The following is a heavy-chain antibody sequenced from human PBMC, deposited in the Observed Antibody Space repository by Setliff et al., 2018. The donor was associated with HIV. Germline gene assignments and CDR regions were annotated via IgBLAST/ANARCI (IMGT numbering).Heavy chain of an antibody. CDR1: GFTFRSYN. CDR3: ARVRLYSSALDY. Sequence: GGSLRLSCAASGFTFRSYNMQWVRQAPGKGLEWVAVISYDGSYKYYGDSVKGRFTISRDNSKNTLYLQMNSLRPEDTAVFYCARVRLYSSALDYWGQGTLVT. D-gene: IGHD3-22*01. V-gene: IGHV3-30*03. CDR2: ISYDGSYK. J-gene: IGHJ4*02.